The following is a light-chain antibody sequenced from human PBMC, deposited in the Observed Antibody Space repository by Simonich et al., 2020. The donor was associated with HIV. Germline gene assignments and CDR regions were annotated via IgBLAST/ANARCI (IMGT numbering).Light chain of an antibody. Sequence: DIVMTQSPDSLAVSLGERATINCKSSQGVLYSSNNKNYLAWYQQKPGQPHKVLIYWASTRESGVPDRFSGSGSGTDFTLTISSLQAEDVAVYYCQQYYSTPPTFGQGTKVEIK. CDR3: QQYYSTPPT. J-gene: IGKJ1*01. CDR1: QGVLYSSNNKNY. V-gene: IGKV4-1*01. CDR2: WAS.